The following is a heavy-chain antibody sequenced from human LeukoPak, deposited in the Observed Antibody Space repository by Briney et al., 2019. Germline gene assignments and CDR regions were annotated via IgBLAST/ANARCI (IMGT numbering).Heavy chain of an antibody. Sequence: ASVKVSCEASGYTFTGYYMHWVRQAPGQGLEWMGWINPNSGGTNYAQKFQGRVTMTRDTSISTAYMELSRLRSDDTAVYYCARRLDGDYELDYWGQGTLVTVSS. CDR1: GYTFTGYY. CDR3: ARRLDGDYELDY. V-gene: IGHV1-2*02. J-gene: IGHJ4*02. D-gene: IGHD4-17*01. CDR2: INPNSGGT.